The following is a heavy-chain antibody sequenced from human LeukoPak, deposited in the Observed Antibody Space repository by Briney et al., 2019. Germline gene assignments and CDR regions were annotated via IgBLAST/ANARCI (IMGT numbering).Heavy chain of an antibody. J-gene: IGHJ4*02. CDR2: TRKKAKGYTT. CDR3: ARAQSDCSGYYYVGDY. V-gene: IGHV3-72*01. D-gene: IGHD3-22*01. Sequence: GGSLRLSCAASGFTLSDYYMDWVRQAPGQGLEWVARTRKKAKGYTTEYAASVKGRFTISRDDSKNSVDLQMNSLITEDTAVYYCARAQSDCSGYYYVGDYWGQGTLVTVSS. CDR1: GFTLSDYY.